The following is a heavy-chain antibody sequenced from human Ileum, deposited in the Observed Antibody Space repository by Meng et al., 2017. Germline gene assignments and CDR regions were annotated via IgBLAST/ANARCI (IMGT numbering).Heavy chain of an antibody. Sequence: LKISCAASGFTFSTYVISWVRQAPGKGLEWVSSINSGGTTYYADSVKGRFTISRDDSKYTVYLQMNSLRVEDTALYYCARRASGGPDSWGQGTLVTVSS. D-gene: IGHD2-15*01. CDR1: GFTFSTYV. CDR3: ARRASGGPDS. V-gene: IGHV3-23*01. J-gene: IGHJ4*02. CDR2: INSGGTT.